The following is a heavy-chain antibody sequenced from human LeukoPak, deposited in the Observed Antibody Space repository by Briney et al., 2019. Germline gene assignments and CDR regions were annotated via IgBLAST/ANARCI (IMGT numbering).Heavy chain of an antibody. V-gene: IGHV4-59*01. CDR1: GGSISSYY. CDR2: IYYSGST. CDR3: ARRGSSWYWDAFDI. Sequence: SETLSLTCTVSGGSISSYYWSWIRQPPGKGLEWIGYIYYSGSTNYNPSLKSRVTISVDTSKNQFSLKLSSVTAAHTAVYYCARRGSSWYWDAFDIWGQGTMVTVSS. D-gene: IGHD6-13*01. J-gene: IGHJ3*02.